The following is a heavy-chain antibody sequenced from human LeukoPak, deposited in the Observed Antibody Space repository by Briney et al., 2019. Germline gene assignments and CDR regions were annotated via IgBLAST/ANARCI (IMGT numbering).Heavy chain of an antibody. Sequence: SETLSLTCTVSGGSISDYYWSWIRQSPGKGLEWIGYIYYSGTTNHNPSLKSRVTISVDTSKNQLSLKLNSVTAADMGVYYCAGRRAFYYGSGFDSWGQGTLVTVSS. CDR3: AGRRAFYYGSGFDS. J-gene: IGHJ4*02. CDR2: IYYSGTT. D-gene: IGHD3-10*01. V-gene: IGHV4-59*12. CDR1: GGSISDYY.